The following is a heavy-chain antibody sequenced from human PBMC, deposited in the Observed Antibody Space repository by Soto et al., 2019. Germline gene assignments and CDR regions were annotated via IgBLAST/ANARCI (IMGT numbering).Heavy chain of an antibody. CDR1: GYTFTGYY. J-gene: IGHJ1*01. CDR3: ARQDIVVVPAATSQAEYFQH. CDR2: INPNSGGT. Sequence: GASVKVSCKASGYTFTGYYMHWVQQAPGQGLEWMGWINPNSGGTNYAQKFQGWVTMTRDTSISTAYMELSRLRSDDTAVYYCARQDIVVVPAATSQAEYFQHWGQGTLVTVS. D-gene: IGHD2-2*01. V-gene: IGHV1-2*04.